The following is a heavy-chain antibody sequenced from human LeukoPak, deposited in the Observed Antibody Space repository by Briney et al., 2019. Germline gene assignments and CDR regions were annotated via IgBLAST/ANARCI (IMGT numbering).Heavy chain of an antibody. V-gene: IGHV3-53*01. D-gene: IGHD3-22*01. J-gene: IGHJ4*02. CDR2: IYSGGST. CDR1: GFTVSSNY. CDR3: AKGLYCYDSSGYYYVDY. Sequence: GGSLRLSCAASGFTVSSNYMSWVRQAPGKGLEWVSVIYSGGSTYYADSVKGRFTISRDNSKNTLYLQMNSLRAEDTAVYYCAKGLYCYDSSGYYYVDYWGQGTLVTVSS.